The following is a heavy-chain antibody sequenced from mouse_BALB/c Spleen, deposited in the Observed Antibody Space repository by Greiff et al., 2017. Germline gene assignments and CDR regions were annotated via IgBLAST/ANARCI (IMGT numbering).Heavy chain of an antibody. D-gene: IGHD2-3*01. CDR3: ARNDGYYLTWFAY. CDR1: GYTFSSYW. CDR2: ILPGSGST. Sequence: QVQLQQSGAELMKPGASVKISCKATGYTFSSYWLEWVKQRPGHGLEWIGEILPGSGSTNYNEKFKGKATFTADTSSNTAYMQLSSLTSEDSAVYYCARNDGYYLTWFAYWGQGTLVTVSA. V-gene: IGHV1-9*01. J-gene: IGHJ3*01.